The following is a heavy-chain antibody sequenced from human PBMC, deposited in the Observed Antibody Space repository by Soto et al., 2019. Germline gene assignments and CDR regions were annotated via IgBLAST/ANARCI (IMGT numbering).Heavy chain of an antibody. CDR1: GFTFSSYE. V-gene: IGHV3-48*03. Sequence: EVQLVESGGGLVHPGGSLRLSCAASGFTFSSYEMTWVRQAPGKGLAWVSYISCSGSTIYYADSVKGRFTIARDNAKNSLYLQMTSLRAEDTAVYYCERWGWFWAYWGQGTLVSVSS. CDR3: ERWGWFWAY. CDR2: ISCSGSTI. J-gene: IGHJ4*02. D-gene: IGHD3-16*01.